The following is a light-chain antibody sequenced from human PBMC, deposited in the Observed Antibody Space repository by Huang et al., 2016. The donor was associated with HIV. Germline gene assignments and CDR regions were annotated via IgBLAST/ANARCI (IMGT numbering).Light chain of an antibody. CDR1: QSVSSSY. CDR2: GAS. CDR3: HQYGSSPWT. J-gene: IGKJ1*01. Sequence: GERATLSCRASQSVSSSYLAWYQQKPGQAPRLLIYGASSRATGIPDRFSGSGSGTDFTLTINRLEPEDFAVYYCHQYGSSPWTFGQGTKVESK. V-gene: IGKV3-20*01.